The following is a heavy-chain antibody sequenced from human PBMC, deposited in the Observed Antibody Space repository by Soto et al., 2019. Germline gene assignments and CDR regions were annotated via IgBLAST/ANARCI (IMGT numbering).Heavy chain of an antibody. CDR2: IYSGGST. V-gene: IGHV3-53*01. CDR1: GFSVSNNY. J-gene: IGHJ5*01. CDR3: ARATRYFGSFDS. D-gene: IGHD3-16*01. Sequence: GGSLRLSCAASGFSVSNNYMTWVRQAPGKGLEWVSIIYSGGSTYYSESVKGRTTISRDTSKNIVFLRVNSLRAEDTAVYYCARATRYFGSFDSWGQGTLVTVSS.